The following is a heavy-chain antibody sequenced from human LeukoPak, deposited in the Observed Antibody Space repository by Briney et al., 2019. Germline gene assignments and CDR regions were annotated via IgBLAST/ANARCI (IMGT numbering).Heavy chain of an antibody. J-gene: IGHJ4*02. CDR3: AREPHYYDSSGYYYLDY. Sequence: GASVKVSCKVSGYTLTELSMHWVRQAPGKGLEWMGGFDPEDGETIYAQKFQGRVTITTDESTSTAYMELSSLRSEDTAVYYCAREPHYYDSSGYYYLDYWGQGTLVTVSS. D-gene: IGHD3-22*01. CDR1: GYTLTELS. CDR2: FDPEDGET. V-gene: IGHV1-24*01.